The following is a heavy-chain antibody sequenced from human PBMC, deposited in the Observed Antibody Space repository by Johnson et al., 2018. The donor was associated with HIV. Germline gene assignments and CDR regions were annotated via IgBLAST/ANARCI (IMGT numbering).Heavy chain of an antibody. J-gene: IGHJ3*02. CDR1: GITFSNAW. CDR3: TTDHCSGDSCCRGGSCYNAFDI. Sequence: QLVESGGGVVQPGGSLRLSCAASGITFSNAWMHWVRQAPGKGLEWVGRIKSKTDGGTTDYAAPVKGRFTISRDDSKNTLYLQMNSLKIEDTAVYYCTTDHCSGDSCCRGGSCYNAFDIWGQGTMVTVSS. V-gene: IGHV3-15*01. CDR2: IKSKTDGGTT. D-gene: IGHD2-15*01.